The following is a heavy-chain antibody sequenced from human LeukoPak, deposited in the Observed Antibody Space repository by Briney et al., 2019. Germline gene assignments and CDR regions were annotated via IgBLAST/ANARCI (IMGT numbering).Heavy chain of an antibody. CDR1: GFTFNSYA. CDR3: AREVRYMYYDFWSGYSDY. V-gene: IGHV3-30-3*01. D-gene: IGHD3-3*01. CDR2: ISYDGSNK. Sequence: PGGSLRLSCAASGFTFNSYAMHWVRQAPGKGLEWVAVISYDGSNKYYADSVKGRFTISRDNSKNTLYLQMNSLRAEDTAVYYCAREVRYMYYDFWSGYSDYWGQGTLVTVSS. J-gene: IGHJ4*02.